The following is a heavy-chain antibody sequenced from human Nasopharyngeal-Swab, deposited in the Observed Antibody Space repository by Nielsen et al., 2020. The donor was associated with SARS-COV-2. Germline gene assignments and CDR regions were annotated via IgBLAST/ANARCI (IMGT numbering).Heavy chain of an antibody. Sequence: VRQAPGKGLEWVSYIRRILRTIYYADSVKGRFTISRDNAKNTLYLQMNSLRAEDTAVYYCARAVTTYYYYGMDVWGQGTTVTVSS. CDR3: ARAVTTYYYYGMDV. CDR2: IRRILRTI. V-gene: IGHV3-48*04. J-gene: IGHJ6*02. D-gene: IGHD4-17*01.